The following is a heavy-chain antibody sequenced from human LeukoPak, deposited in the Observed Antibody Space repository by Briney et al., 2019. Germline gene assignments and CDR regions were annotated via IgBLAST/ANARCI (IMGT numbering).Heavy chain of an antibody. J-gene: IGHJ5*02. CDR1: GFTFSSYS. D-gene: IGHD6-6*01. Sequence: TGGSLRLSCAASGFTFSSYSMNWVRQAPGKGLEWVSSISSSSSYIYYADSVKGRFTISRDNAKNSLYLQMNSLRAEDTAVYYCARVGELAIAARPIFYWVDPWCQGTLVIVSS. CDR3: ARVGELAIAARPIFYWVDP. CDR2: ISSSSSYI. V-gene: IGHV3-21*01.